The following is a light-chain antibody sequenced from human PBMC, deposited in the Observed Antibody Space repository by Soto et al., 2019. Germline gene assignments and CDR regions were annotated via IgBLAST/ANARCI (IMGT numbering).Light chain of an antibody. CDR2: GAS. Sequence: EIGMTQSPATLSASPGERATLSCRASQSVSGNLAWYQQKPGQAPRLLIYGASTSVTGIPARFSGSGSGTEFTLTISSLQTEDFAVYYCQQYNNWPGTFGQGTKVEIK. CDR3: QQYNNWPGT. V-gene: IGKV3-15*01. J-gene: IGKJ1*01. CDR1: QSVSGN.